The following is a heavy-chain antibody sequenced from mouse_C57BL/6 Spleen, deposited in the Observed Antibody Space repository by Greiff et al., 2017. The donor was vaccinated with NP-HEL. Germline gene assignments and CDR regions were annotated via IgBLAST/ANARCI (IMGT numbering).Heavy chain of an antibody. CDR2: INPSTGGT. Sequence: EVQLQQSGPELVKPGASVKISCKASGYSFTGYYMNWVKQSPEKSLEWIGEINPSTGGTTYNQKFKAKATLTVDKSASTAYMQLKSLTSEDSAVYYCANRWAYWGQGTLVTVSA. D-gene: IGHD2-3*01. J-gene: IGHJ3*01. CDR3: ANRWAY. V-gene: IGHV1-42*01. CDR1: GYSFTGYY.